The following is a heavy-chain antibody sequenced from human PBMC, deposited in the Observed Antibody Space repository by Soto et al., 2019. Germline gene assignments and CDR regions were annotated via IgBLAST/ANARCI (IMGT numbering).Heavy chain of an antibody. CDR1: GGSINSGGCC. CDR2: LYHDGST. V-gene: IGHV4-31*03. D-gene: IGHD7-27*01. J-gene: IGHJ4*02. Sequence: SETLSLTCTFDGGSINSGGCCWNWIRQHPGKDLEWIGYLYHDGSTYYNPSLQTRINISADTSKNQFSLNLSSVTAADTAVYYCASFSHWANPFDDWGQGTMFTVSS. CDR3: ASFSHWANPFDD.